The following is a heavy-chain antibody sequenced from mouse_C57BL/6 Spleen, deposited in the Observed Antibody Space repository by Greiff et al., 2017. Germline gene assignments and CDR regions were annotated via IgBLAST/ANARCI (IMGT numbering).Heavy chain of an antibody. CDR2: IHPNSGST. D-gene: IGHD2-5*01. CDR1: GYTFTSYW. CDR3: ARYCSNYAAYFDY. V-gene: IGHV1-64*01. J-gene: IGHJ2*01. Sequence: QVQLQQPGAELVKPGASVKLSCKASGYTFTSYWMHWVKQRPGQGLEWIGMIHPNSGSTNYNEKFKSKDTLTVDKSSSTAYMQLSSLTSEDSAVDYCARYCSNYAAYFDYWGQGTTLTVSS.